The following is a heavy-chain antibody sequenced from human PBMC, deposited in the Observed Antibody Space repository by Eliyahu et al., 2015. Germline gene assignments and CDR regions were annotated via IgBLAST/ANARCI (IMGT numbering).Heavy chain of an antibody. D-gene: IGHD2-8*02. J-gene: IGHJ4*02. CDR1: GGSFSGYY. CDR2: INHSGST. V-gene: IGHV4-34*01. Sequence: QVQLQQWGAGLLKPSETLSLTCAVYGGSFSGYYWSWIRQPPGKGLEWIGEINHSGSTNYNPSLKSRVTISVDTSKNQFSLKLSSVTAADTAVYYCARGRLRAWWGGYFDYWGQGTLVTVSS. CDR3: ARGRLRAWWGGYFDY.